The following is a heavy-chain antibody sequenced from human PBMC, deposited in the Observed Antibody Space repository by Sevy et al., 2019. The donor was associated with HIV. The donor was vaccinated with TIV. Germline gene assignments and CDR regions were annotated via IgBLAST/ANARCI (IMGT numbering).Heavy chain of an antibody. CDR3: ARRNDFAI. Sequence: SETLSLTCTVSGGSINSDHWNWIRQPPGKGLEWIGYVYYIGGTNYNPSLKNRLTISVDRTKNPFSFKLTSVTAADTAVYYCARRNDFAIWGQGTMVTVSS. CDR2: VYYIGGT. J-gene: IGHJ3*02. V-gene: IGHV4-59*08. CDR1: GGSINSDH.